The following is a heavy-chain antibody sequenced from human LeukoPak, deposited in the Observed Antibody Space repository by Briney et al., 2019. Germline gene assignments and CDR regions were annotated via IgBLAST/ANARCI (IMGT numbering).Heavy chain of an antibody. CDR2: ISSSGSTI. D-gene: IGHD6-6*01. J-gene: IGHJ6*02. Sequence: GGSLRLSCAASGFTFSDYYMSWIRQAPGKGLEWVSYISSSGSTIYYADSVKGRFTISRDNAKNSLYLQMNSLRAEDTAVYYCASSIAARYYYYGMGVWGQGTTVTVSS. CDR3: ASSIAARYYYYGMGV. V-gene: IGHV3-11*01. CDR1: GFTFSDYY.